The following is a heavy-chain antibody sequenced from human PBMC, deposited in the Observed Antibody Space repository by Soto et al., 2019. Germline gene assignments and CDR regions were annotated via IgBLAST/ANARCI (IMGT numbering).Heavy chain of an antibody. J-gene: IGHJ4*02. Sequence: EVQLLESGGGLVQPGGSLRLSCAASGFTFRSYAMSWVRPAPGKGLEWVSAVSASGTGTYYSDSVKGRFTISRDNSKNTLYLQMNSLRAEDTALYYCARDQGASYGLYYFDYWGQGTLVTVSS. V-gene: IGHV3-23*01. CDR3: ARDQGASYGLYYFDY. CDR1: GFTFRSYA. D-gene: IGHD5-18*01. CDR2: VSASGTGT.